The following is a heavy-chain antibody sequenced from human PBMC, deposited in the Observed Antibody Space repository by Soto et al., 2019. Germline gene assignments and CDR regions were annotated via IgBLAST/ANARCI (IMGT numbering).Heavy chain of an antibody. D-gene: IGHD3-22*01. V-gene: IGHV1-69*13. Sequence: SVKVSCKASGGTFSSYAISWVRQAPGQGLEWMGGIIPIFGTANYAQKFQGRVTITADESTSTAYMELNRLRSEDTAVYYCARQSHYDSSGYYYAYRGQGTLVTVSS. CDR3: ARQSHYDSSGYYYAY. J-gene: IGHJ4*02. CDR1: GGTFSSYA. CDR2: IIPIFGTA.